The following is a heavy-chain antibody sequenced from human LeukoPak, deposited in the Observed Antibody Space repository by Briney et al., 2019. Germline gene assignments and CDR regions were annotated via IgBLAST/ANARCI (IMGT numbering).Heavy chain of an antibody. D-gene: IGHD3-22*01. Sequence: SETLSLTCSVSGYSITSGYYWGWIRQPPGKGLEWIGSIYYSGSTYYNPSLKSRVTMSVDTSKNQFSLKLSSVTAADTAVYYCARARITMIVVVMDWFDPWGQGTLVTVSS. J-gene: IGHJ5*02. CDR1: GYSITSGYY. V-gene: IGHV4-38-2*02. CDR3: ARARITMIVVVMDWFDP. CDR2: IYYSGST.